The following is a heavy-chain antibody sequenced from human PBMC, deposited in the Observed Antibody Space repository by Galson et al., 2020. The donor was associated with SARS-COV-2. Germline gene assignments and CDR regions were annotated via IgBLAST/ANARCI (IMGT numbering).Heavy chain of an antibody. CDR2: ISYDGSNK. D-gene: IGHD1-7*01. Sequence: GGSLRLSCAASGFTFSSYAMHWVRQAPGKGLEWVAVISYDGSNKYYADSVKGRFTISRDNSKNTLYLQMNSLRAEDTAVYYCARPQGGNYGGPLDYWGQGTLVTVSS. V-gene: IGHV3-30*04. J-gene: IGHJ4*02. CDR3: ARPQGGNYGGPLDY. CDR1: GFTFSSYA.